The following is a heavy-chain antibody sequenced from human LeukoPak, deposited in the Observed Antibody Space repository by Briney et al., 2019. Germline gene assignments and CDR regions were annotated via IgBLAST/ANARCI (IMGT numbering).Heavy chain of an antibody. Sequence: SQTLSLTCTVSGGSISSGSYYWSWIRQPAGKGLEWIGRIYTSGSTNYNPSLKSRVTISVDTSKNQFSLKLSSVTAADTAVYYCARDSTGVWFRVNYFDYWGQGTLVTVSS. V-gene: IGHV4-61*02. CDR2: IYTSGST. CDR1: GGSISSGSYY. D-gene: IGHD2-21*01. J-gene: IGHJ4*02. CDR3: ARDSTGVWFRVNYFDY.